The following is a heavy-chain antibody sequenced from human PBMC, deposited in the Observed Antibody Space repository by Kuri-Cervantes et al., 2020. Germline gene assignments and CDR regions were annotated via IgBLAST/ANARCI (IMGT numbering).Heavy chain of an antibody. CDR3: ARARIGSSSWYGKNWFDP. D-gene: IGHD6-13*01. Sequence: LRLSCTVSGGSISSGSYYWSWIRQPAGKGLEWIGRIYTNGSTNYNPSLKSRVTISVDTSKNQFSLKLSSVTAADTAVYYCARARIGSSSWYGKNWFDPWGQGTLVTVSS. V-gene: IGHV4-61*02. CDR2: IYTNGST. CDR1: GGSISSGSYY. J-gene: IGHJ5*02.